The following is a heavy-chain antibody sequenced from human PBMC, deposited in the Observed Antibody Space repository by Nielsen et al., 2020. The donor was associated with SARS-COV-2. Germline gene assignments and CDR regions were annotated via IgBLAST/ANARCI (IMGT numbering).Heavy chain of an antibody. CDR2: ISYDGSNK. J-gene: IGHJ4*02. V-gene: IGHV3-30*04. Sequence: GESLKISCAASGFTFSSYAMHWVRQAPGKGLEWVAVISYDGSNKYYADSVKGRFTISRDNSKNTLYLQMNSLRAEDTAVYYCARERWDYYDSSGYHPGLWGQGTLVTVSS. CDR3: ARERWDYYDSSGYHPGL. D-gene: IGHD3-22*01. CDR1: GFTFSSYA.